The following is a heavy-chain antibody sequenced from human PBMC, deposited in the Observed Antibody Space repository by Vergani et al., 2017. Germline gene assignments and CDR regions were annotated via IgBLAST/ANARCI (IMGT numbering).Heavy chain of an antibody. CDR3: TTDLYYYDSSGIPYYFDY. CDR1: GFTFSNAW. D-gene: IGHD3-22*01. Sequence: EVQLVESGGGLVKPGGSLRLSCAASGFTFSNAWMSWVRQAPGKGLEWVGRIKSKTDGGTTDYAAPVKGRFTISRDESKNTLYLQMNSLKTEDTAVYYCTTDLYYYDSSGIPYYFDYWGQGTLVTVSS. CDR2: IKSKTDGGTT. J-gene: IGHJ4*02. V-gene: IGHV3-15*01.